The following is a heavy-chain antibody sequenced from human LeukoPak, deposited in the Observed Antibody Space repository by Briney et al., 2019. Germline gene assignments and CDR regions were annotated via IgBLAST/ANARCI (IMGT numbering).Heavy chain of an antibody. Sequence: PGGSLRLSCAASGFTFSSYEMNWVRQAPGKGLEWVSYISSSGSTIYYADSVKGRCTISRDNATNSLYLQMNSLRAEDTAVYYCARQLGEIEYYYYYMDVWGKGTTVTVSS. V-gene: IGHV3-48*03. D-gene: IGHD1-1*01. J-gene: IGHJ6*03. CDR3: ARQLGEIEYYYYYMDV. CDR2: ISSSGSTI. CDR1: GFTFSSYE.